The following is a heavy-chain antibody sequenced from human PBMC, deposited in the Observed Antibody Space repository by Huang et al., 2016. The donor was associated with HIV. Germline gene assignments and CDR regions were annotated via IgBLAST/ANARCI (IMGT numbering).Heavy chain of an antibody. V-gene: IGHV4-39*01. CDR1: GGSISSSNYY. D-gene: IGHD2-15*01. CDR2: IYYVGNP. J-gene: IGHJ4*02. Sequence: QLQLQESGPGLVKASETLSLTCIVSGGSISSSNYYWGWVRKPPGKGVEWVGSIYYVGNPSYNPSLNGRVTISVATSKNQLSLKVRSVTAADTAVYYCARHNIYCSGGGCSSFDYWGQGTLVTVSS. CDR3: ARHNIYCSGGGCSSFDY.